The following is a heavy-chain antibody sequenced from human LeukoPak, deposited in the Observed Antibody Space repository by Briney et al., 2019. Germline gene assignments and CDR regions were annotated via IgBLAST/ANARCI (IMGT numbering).Heavy chain of an antibody. CDR3: AKDPRGSGSSIDY. Sequence: GGSLRLSCEASGFTFSSCGMHWVRQAPGRGLEWVTFIRYDGSDKYYAVSVKGRFTISRDNSKNTLYLQMDSLRAGDTAVYYCAKDPRGSGSSIDYWGQGTLVAVSS. J-gene: IGHJ4*02. D-gene: IGHD3-10*01. CDR2: IRYDGSDK. CDR1: GFTFSSCG. V-gene: IGHV3-30*02.